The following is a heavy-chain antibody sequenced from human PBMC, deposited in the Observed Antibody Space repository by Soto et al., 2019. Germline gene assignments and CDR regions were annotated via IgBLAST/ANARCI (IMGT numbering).Heavy chain of an antibody. CDR1: GFSFASYA. V-gene: IGHV3-23*01. J-gene: IGHJ4*02. D-gene: IGHD1-20*01. CDR3: ATVHNTSRSFDY. Sequence: EVQLLESGGVLVQPGGSLRLSCAASGFSFASYAMTWVRQAPGKGLEWVSTTGASGRTTYYADSVKGRFTVSRDNSKNTLDLQMSSLRADDTAVYYCATVHNTSRSFDYWGQGTLVTVSS. CDR2: TGASGRTT.